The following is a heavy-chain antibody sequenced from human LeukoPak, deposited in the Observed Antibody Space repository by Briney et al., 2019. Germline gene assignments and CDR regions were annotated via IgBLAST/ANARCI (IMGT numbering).Heavy chain of an antibody. V-gene: IGHV4-4*07. D-gene: IGHD6-19*01. CDR2: IYTSGST. CDR3: ARVSYSSGWYEIDP. CDR1: GGSISSYY. Sequence: SETLSLTCTVSGGSISSYYWSWIRQPAGKGLERIGRIYTSGSTNYNPSLKSRVTMSVDTSKNQFSLKLSSVTAADTAVYYCARVSYSSGWYEIDPWGQGTLVTVSS. J-gene: IGHJ5*02.